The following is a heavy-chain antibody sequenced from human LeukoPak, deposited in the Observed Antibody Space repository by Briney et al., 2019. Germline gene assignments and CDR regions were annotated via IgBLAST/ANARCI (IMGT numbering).Heavy chain of an antibody. CDR3: AKDISHGNYFDY. Sequence: GGSLRLSCAASGFTFDDYAMHWARQAPGKGLEWVSGISWNSGSIGYADSVKGRFTISRDNAKNSLYLQMNSLRAEDTALYYCAKDISHGNYFDYWGQGTLVTVSS. CDR1: GFTFDDYA. V-gene: IGHV3-9*01. D-gene: IGHD1-26*01. CDR2: ISWNSGSI. J-gene: IGHJ4*02.